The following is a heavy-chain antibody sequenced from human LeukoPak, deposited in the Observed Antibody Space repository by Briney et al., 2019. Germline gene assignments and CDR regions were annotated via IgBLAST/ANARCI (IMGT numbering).Heavy chain of an antibody. D-gene: IGHD5-12*01. J-gene: IGHJ5*02. V-gene: IGHV3-21*01. Sequence: GGSLRLSCAASGFTFSSYSMNWVRQAPGKGLEWVSSISSSSSSIYYADSVKGRFTISRDNAKNSLYLQMNSLRAEDTAVYYCARDGVVATIFNNWFDPRGQGTLVTVSS. CDR1: GFTFSSYS. CDR2: ISSSSSSI. CDR3: ARDGVVATIFNNWFDP.